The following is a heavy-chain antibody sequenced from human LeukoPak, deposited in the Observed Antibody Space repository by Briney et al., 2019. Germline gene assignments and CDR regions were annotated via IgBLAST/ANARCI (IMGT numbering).Heavy chain of an antibody. CDR2: ICYSGST. Sequence: SETLSLTCTVSGGSISSYYWSWIRQPPGKGLEWIGYICYSGSTNYNPSLKSRVTISVDTSKNQFSLKLSSVTAADTAVYYCARDKGYTYPGAFDIWGQGTMVTVSS. V-gene: IGHV4-59*01. J-gene: IGHJ3*02. CDR1: GGSISSYY. CDR3: ARDKGYTYPGAFDI. D-gene: IGHD1-1*01.